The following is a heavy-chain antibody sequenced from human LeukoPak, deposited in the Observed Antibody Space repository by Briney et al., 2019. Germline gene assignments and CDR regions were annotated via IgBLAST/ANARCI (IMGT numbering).Heavy chain of an antibody. CDR1: GLIFITYA. Sequence: PGGSLRLSCSASGLIFITYAVDWVRQAPGKGLECVSGITTNGDSTFYADSVKGRFTISRDNSKNTLYLQMSSLRPEDTAVYSSGRGISSWLDDNFHHWGQGTLVTVSS. V-gene: IGHV3-64D*06. CDR2: ITTNGDST. D-gene: IGHD6-13*01. CDR3: GRGISSWLDDNFHH. J-gene: IGHJ4*02.